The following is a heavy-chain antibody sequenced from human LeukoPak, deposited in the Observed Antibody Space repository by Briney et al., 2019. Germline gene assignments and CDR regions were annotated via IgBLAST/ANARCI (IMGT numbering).Heavy chain of an antibody. CDR3: ARVEQQLADYYYYYMDV. V-gene: IGHV4-59*01. J-gene: IGHJ6*03. CDR1: GGSISSYY. CDR2: IYYSGST. D-gene: IGHD6-13*01. Sequence: SETLSLTCTVSGGSISSYYWSWIRQPPGKGLEWIGYIYYSGSTNYNPSLKSRVTISVDTSKSQFSLKLSSVTAADTAVYYCARVEQQLADYYYYYMDVWGKGTTVTVSS.